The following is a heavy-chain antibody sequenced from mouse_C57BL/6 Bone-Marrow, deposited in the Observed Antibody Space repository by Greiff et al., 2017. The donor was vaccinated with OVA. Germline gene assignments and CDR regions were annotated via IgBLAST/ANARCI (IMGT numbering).Heavy chain of an antibody. CDR2: IYPGDGDT. CDR1: GYAFSSSW. CDR3: AREMVTTVRYFDY. V-gene: IGHV1-82*01. D-gene: IGHD2-2*01. J-gene: IGHJ2*01. Sequence: QVQLQQSGPELVKPGASVKISCKASGYAFSSSWMNWVKQRPGKGLEWIGRIYPGDGDTNYNGKFKGKATLTADKSSSTAYMQLSSLTSEDSAVYFGAREMVTTVRYFDYWGQGTTLTVSS.